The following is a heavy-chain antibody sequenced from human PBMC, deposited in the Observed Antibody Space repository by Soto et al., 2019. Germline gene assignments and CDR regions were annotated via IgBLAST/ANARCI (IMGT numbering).Heavy chain of an antibody. J-gene: IGHJ6*02. D-gene: IGHD2-2*02. CDR2: IWYDGSNK. Sequence: QVQLVESGGGVVQPGRSLRLSCAASGFTFSSYGMHWVRQAPGKGLEWVAVIWYDGSNKYYADSVKGRFTITRDNSMNRLYLQMNSRRAEDTAVDYCARDKDIVVVPAAIQYYYYGMDAWGQGTTVTVSS. CDR3: ARDKDIVVVPAAIQYYYYGMDA. CDR1: GFTFSSYG. V-gene: IGHV3-33*01.